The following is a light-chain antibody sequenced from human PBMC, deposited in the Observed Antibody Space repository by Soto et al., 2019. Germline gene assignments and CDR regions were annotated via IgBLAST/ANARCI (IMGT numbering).Light chain of an antibody. CDR3: QQNYSTLWT. CDR2: AAS. Sequence: DIQMTQSPSSLSASVGDRVTITCRASQSISSYLNWYQQKPGKAPKLLIYAASSLQSGVPSRFSGSGSGTDFTLTISSLQPEVFAPYYCQQNYSTLWTFGQGTKVDIK. CDR1: QSISSY. V-gene: IGKV1-39*01. J-gene: IGKJ1*01.